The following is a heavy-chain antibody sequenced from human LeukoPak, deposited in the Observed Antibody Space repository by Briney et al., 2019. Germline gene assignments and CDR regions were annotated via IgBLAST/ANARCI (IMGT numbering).Heavy chain of an antibody. J-gene: IGHJ5*02. CDR1: GYSISSGYY. CDR3: ARKFHQGWFDP. V-gene: IGHV4-38-2*02. CDR2: IYHSGST. Sequence: SETLSLTCTVSGYSISSGYYWGWIRQPPGKGLEWIGSIYHSGSTYYNPSLKSRVTISVDRSNNQFSLKLSSVTAADTAVYYCARKFHQGWFDPWGQGTLVTVSS.